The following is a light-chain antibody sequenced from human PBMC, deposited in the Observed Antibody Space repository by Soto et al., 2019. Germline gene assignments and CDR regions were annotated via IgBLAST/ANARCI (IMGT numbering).Light chain of an antibody. V-gene: IGLV1-51*01. J-gene: IGLJ1*01. CDR3: GTWDSSLSAWV. Sequence: QSVLTQPPTVSAAPGQKVTISCSGSTSDIGNNYVSWYQHLPGTAPKLLIYDNNERPSGIPDRFSGSKSGTSATLGITGLQTGDEADYYCGTWDSSLSAWVFGTGTKLTVL. CDR2: DNN. CDR1: TSDIGNNY.